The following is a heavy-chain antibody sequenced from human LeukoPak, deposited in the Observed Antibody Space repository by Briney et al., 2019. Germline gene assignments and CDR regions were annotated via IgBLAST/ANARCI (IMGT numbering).Heavy chain of an antibody. CDR2: ISGSGGST. D-gene: IGHD3-22*01. V-gene: IGHV3-23*01. CDR1: GFTVSSNY. CDR3: AKASYYYDSSGYWDY. Sequence: PGGSLRLSCAASGFTVSSNYMSWVRQAPGKGLEWVSAISGSGGSTYYADSVKGRFTISRDNSKNTLYLQMNSLRAEDTAVYYCAKASYYYDSSGYWDYWGQGTLVTVSS. J-gene: IGHJ4*02.